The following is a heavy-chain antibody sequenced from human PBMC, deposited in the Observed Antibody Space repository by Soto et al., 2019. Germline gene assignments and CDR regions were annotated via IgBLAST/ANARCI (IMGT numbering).Heavy chain of an antibody. CDR3: AKEAGAAAGPDY. J-gene: IGHJ4*02. CDR1: GFTFSSYG. Sequence: PGGSLRLSCAASGFTFSSYGMHWVRQAPGKGLEWVAVISYDGSNKYYADSVKGRFTISRDNSKNTLYLQMNSLRAEDTAVYYCAKEAGAAAGPDYWGQGTLVTVSS. CDR2: ISYDGSNK. V-gene: IGHV3-30*18. D-gene: IGHD6-13*01.